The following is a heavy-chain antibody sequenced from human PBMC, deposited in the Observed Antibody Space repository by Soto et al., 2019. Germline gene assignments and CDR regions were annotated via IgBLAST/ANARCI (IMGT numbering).Heavy chain of an antibody. CDR1: GYSFTTYW. J-gene: IGHJ6*02. CDR2: IDPSDSYT. V-gene: IGHV5-10-1*01. Sequence: LGESLKISCKASGYSFTTYWIGWVRQMPGTGLEWMGRIDPSDSYTNYSPSFKGHVTISADRSISTSYLQWSSLKAPDTAIYFCARQHRAGADSDPMDVWGQGTTVTVSS. CDR3: ARQHRAGADSDPMDV. D-gene: IGHD6-13*01.